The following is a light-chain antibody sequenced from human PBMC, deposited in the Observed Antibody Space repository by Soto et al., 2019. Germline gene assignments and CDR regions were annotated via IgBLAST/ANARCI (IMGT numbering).Light chain of an antibody. Sequence: QSALTQPPSVSGSPRQAVTISCSGTSSDVGSYNRVSWYQQPPGTAPKLMLYDVSNRPSGVSDRFSGSKSGNTASLTISGLQSEDEADYYCSSFTSSSTDVFGTGTTVTVL. J-gene: IGLJ1*01. CDR3: SSFTSSSTDV. CDR1: SSDVGSYNR. V-gene: IGLV2-18*02. CDR2: DVS.